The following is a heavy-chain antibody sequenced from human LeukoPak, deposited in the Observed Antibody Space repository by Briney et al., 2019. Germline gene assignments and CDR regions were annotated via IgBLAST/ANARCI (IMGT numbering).Heavy chain of an antibody. J-gene: IGHJ4*02. V-gene: IGHV3-74*01. CDR2: INSDGSST. CDR3: ARGRPSRYYYDSSGYYFGY. CDR1: GFTFSSYW. D-gene: IGHD3-22*01. Sequence: PGGSLRLSCAASGFTFSSYWMSWVRQAPGKGLVWVSRINSDGSSTSYADSVKGRFTISRDNAKNTLYLQMNSLRAEDTAVYYCARGRPSRYYYDSSGYYFGYWGQGTLVTVSS.